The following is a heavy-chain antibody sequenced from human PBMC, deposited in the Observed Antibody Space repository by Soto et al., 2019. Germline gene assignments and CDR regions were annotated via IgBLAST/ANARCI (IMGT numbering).Heavy chain of an antibody. CDR3: ARSLAARGGNWFDP. CDR2: IYYSGST. D-gene: IGHD6-6*01. J-gene: IGHJ5*02. Sequence: SETLSLTCTVSGGSISSYYWSWIRQPPGKGLEWIGYIYYSGSTNYNPSLKSRVTISVDTSKNQFSLKLSSVTAADTAVYYCARSLAARGGNWFDPWGQGTLVTVSS. CDR1: GGSISSYY. V-gene: IGHV4-59*01.